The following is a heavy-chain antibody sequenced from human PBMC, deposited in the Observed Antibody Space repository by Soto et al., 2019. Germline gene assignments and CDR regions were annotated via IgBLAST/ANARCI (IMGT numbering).Heavy chain of an antibody. V-gene: IGHV1-18*01. Sequence: ASVKVSCKASGYTFTSYGISWVRQAPGQGLEWMGWISAYNGNTNYAQKLQGRVTMTTDTSTSTAYMELRSLRSDDTAVYYCARLVTTRFSAYYYYMDVWSKGTTVTVSS. J-gene: IGHJ6*03. CDR3: ARLVTTRFSAYYYYMDV. CDR1: GYTFTSYG. CDR2: ISAYNGNT. D-gene: IGHD4-4*01.